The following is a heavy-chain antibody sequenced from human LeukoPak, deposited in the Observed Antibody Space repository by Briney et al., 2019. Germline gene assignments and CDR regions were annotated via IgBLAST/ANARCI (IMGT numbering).Heavy chain of an antibody. Sequence: PGGSLRLSCTASGFTASSKYVSWVRQAPGKGLEWVSFIRGDATTAYADSVQGRFTISRDDSKNTLYLQMDSLRAEDTAVYYCARRRGGYGEGEFDYWGQGTLVTVSS. CDR3: ARRRGGYGEGEFDY. V-gene: IGHV3-66*04. CDR1: GFTASSKY. D-gene: IGHD4-17*01. CDR2: IRGDATT. J-gene: IGHJ4*02.